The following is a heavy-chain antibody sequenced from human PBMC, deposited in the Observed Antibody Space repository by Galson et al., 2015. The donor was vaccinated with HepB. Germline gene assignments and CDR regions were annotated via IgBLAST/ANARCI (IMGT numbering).Heavy chain of an antibody. CDR3: ARTGGSSYHHYNPDY. CDR2: IDPSDSYT. J-gene: IGHJ4*02. D-gene: IGHD2-15*01. V-gene: IGHV5-10-1*01. CDR1: GYSFISYW. Sequence: QSGAEVKKPGESLRISCKGSGYSFISYWISWVRQMSGKGLEWMGRIDPSDSYTNYSPSFQGHVTISADKSISTAYLQWSSLKASDTAMYYCARTGGSSYHHYNPDYWCQGTLVTVSS.